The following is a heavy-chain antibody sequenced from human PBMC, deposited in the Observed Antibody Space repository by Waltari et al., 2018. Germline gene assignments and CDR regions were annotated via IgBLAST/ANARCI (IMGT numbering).Heavy chain of an antibody. Sequence: QVQLQESGPGLVKPSETLSLTCAVSGYSISSGYYWGWIRQPPGKGLEWIGSIYHSGSTFYNPSLKGRVTISVDTSKNQFSLKLSSVTAADTAVYYCARDTPAPRITGATSVDYWGQGTLVTVSS. V-gene: IGHV4-38-2*02. CDR1: GYSISSGYY. CDR3: ARDTPAPRITGATSVDY. J-gene: IGHJ4*02. D-gene: IGHD1-20*01. CDR2: IYHSGST.